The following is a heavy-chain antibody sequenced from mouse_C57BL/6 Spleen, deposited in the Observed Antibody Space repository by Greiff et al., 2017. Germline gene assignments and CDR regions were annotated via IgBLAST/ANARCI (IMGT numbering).Heavy chain of an antibody. CDR3: ARSDIPYAMDY. CDR2: IYPRDGST. CDR1: GYTFTSYD. V-gene: IGHV1-85*01. Sequence: VQLQQSGPELVKPGASVKLSCKASGYTFTSYDINWVKQRPGQGLEWIGWIYPRDGSTKYNEKFKGKATLTVDTSSSTAYMELPSLTSEDSAVYFCARSDIPYAMDYWGQGTSVTVSS. J-gene: IGHJ4*01.